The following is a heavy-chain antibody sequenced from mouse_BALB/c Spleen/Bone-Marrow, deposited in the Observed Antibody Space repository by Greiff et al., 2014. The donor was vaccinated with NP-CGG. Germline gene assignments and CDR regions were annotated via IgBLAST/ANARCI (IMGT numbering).Heavy chain of an antibody. CDR3: VRSGSSSGYFDY. Sequence: EVMLVESGGGLVQPGGSRKLSCAASGFTFSSFGMHWVRQAPEKGLEWVAYISSGSSAIYYGDTVMGRFTISRDNPKNTLFLQMTSLGSEDTATYYCVRSGSSSGYFDYWGQGTTLTVSS. J-gene: IGHJ2*01. D-gene: IGHD1-1*01. CDR1: GFTFSSFG. CDR2: ISSGSSAI. V-gene: IGHV5-17*02.